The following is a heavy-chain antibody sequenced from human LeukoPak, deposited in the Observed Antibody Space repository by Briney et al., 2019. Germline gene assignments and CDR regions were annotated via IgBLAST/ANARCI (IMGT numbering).Heavy chain of an antibody. Sequence: ASVKVSCKASGGTFSSYAISWVRQAPGQGLEWMGGIIPIFGTANYAQKFQGRVTITADKSTSTAYMELSSLRSEDTAVYYCARDLRDSSSSDYWGQGTLVTVSS. CDR3: ARDLRDSSSSDY. V-gene: IGHV1-69*06. D-gene: IGHD6-13*01. CDR2: IIPIFGTA. CDR1: GGTFSSYA. J-gene: IGHJ4*02.